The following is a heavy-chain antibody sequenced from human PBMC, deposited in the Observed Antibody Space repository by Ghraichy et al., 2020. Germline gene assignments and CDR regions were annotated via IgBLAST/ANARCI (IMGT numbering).Heavy chain of an antibody. CDR1: GGSISSYY. V-gene: IGHV4-59*01. Sequence: SETLSLTCTVSGGSISSYYWSWIRQPPGKGLEWIGYIYYSGSTNYNPSLKSRVTISVDTSKNQFSLKLSSVTAADTAVYYCARNYGDYDWYYFDYWGQGTLVTVSS. J-gene: IGHJ4*02. CDR2: IYYSGST. D-gene: IGHD4-17*01. CDR3: ARNYGDYDWYYFDY.